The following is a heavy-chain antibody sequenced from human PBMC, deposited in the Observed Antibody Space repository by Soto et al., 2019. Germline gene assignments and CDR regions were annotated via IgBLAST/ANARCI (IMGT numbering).Heavy chain of an antibody. D-gene: IGHD2-2*01. J-gene: IGHJ4*02. CDR3: AKNPAATNYYFDY. CDR2: ISGSGGST. Sequence: EVQLLESGGGLVQPGGSLRLSCAASGFTFSSYAMSWVRQAPGKGLEWVSAISGSGGSTYYADSVKGRFTISRDNSKNTLYRQMNSLRAEDTAVYYCAKNPAATNYYFDYWGQGTLVTVSS. V-gene: IGHV3-23*01. CDR1: GFTFSSYA.